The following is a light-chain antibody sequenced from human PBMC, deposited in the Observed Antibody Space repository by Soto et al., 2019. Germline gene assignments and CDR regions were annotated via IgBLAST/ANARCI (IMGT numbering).Light chain of an antibody. CDR2: DAS. Sequence: EIVLTQCPGTLSLSPGERATLSCRASQSVSSSYLAWYQQKPGQAPRLLIYDASSRATGIPDRFSGSGSGTEFTLTISRLEPEDFAVYYCQQYGSSPRLTFGGGTKVEIK. J-gene: IGKJ4*01. V-gene: IGKV3-20*01. CDR1: QSVSSSY. CDR3: QQYGSSPRLT.